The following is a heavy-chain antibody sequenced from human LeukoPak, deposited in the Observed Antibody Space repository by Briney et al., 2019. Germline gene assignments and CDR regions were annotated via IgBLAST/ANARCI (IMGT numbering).Heavy chain of an antibody. D-gene: IGHD6-19*01. V-gene: IGHV3-23*01. J-gene: IGHJ4*02. CDR1: GFTFSSYD. CDR2: ISGSGGST. Sequence: QTGGSLRLSCAASGFTFSSYDMSWVRQPPGKGLEWVSEISGSGGSTYYADSMKGRFTISRDNSKNTLYLQMNSLRAEDTAVYYCAKEAIAVADNLAPVDYWGQGTLVTVSS. CDR3: AKEAIAVADNLAPVDY.